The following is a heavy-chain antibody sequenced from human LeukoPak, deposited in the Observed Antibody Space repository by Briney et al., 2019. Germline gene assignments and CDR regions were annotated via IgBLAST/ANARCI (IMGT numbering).Heavy chain of an antibody. Sequence: PSETLSLTCTVSGGSISSSSYYWGWIRQPPGKGLEWIGSIYYSGSTYYNPSLKSRVTISVDTSKNQFSLKLSSVTAADTAVYYCARDYKGTVTTVDWFDPWGQGTLVTVSS. CDR1: GGSISSSSYY. CDR3: ARDYKGTVTTVDWFDP. D-gene: IGHD4-17*01. CDR2: IYYSGST. J-gene: IGHJ5*02. V-gene: IGHV4-39*07.